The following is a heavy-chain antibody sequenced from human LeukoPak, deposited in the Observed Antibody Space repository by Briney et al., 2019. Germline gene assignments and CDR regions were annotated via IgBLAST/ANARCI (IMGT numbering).Heavy chain of an antibody. J-gene: IGHJ4*02. CDR1: GFTFSSYA. V-gene: IGHV3-23*01. CDR3: AKDAGSGYWVTTREYYFDY. D-gene: IGHD3-3*01. CDR2: ISGSGGST. Sequence: RGSLRLSCAASGFTFSSYAMSWVRQAPGKGLEWVSAISGSGGSTYYADSVKGRFTISRDNSKNTLYLQMNSLRAEDTAVYYCAKDAGSGYWVTTREYYFDYWGQGTLVTVSS.